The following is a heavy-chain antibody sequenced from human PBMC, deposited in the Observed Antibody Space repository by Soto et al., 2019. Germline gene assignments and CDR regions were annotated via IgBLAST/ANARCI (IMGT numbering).Heavy chain of an antibody. V-gene: IGHV1-69*12. CDR3: AIDRGPSSGYYPYWFDP. J-gene: IGHJ5*02. CDR1: GGTFSSYA. Sequence: QVQLVQSGAEVKKPGSSVEVSCKASGGTFSSYAITWVRQAPGQGLEWMGGIIPIFGTANYAQKFQGRVTITADESTSTAYMELSSLRSEDTAVYYCAIDRGPSSGYYPYWFDPWGQGTLVTVSS. D-gene: IGHD3-22*01. CDR2: IIPIFGTA.